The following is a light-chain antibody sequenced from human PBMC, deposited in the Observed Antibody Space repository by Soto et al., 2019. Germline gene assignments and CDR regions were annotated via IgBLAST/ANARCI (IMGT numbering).Light chain of an antibody. Sequence: EIVMTQSPATLSVSPGERVTLSCRARQSVGSNLAWYQQKPGQAPRLLIYGASTRATGIPARFSGSGSGTDFTLTISRLEPEDFAVYYCQYYYESSPFGRGTKVDIK. CDR2: GAS. CDR3: QYYYESSP. J-gene: IGKJ4*01. CDR1: QSVGSN. V-gene: IGKV3-15*01.